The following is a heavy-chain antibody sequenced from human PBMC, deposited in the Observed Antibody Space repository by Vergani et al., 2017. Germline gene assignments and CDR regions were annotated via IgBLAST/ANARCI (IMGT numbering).Heavy chain of an antibody. Sequence: EAQQVESGGGLVNPGGSLRLSCAASGFTFSIYIMNWVRQALGKGLECVASISSSSSYIYYADSVKSRFTISRDNTKNSLHLQMNCLRAEDTAVYYWARDRSVRGGKEYGGQGTLVTVPS. CDR1: GFTFSIYI. V-gene: IGHV3-21*01. CDR3: ARDRSVRGGKEY. CDR2: ISSSSSYI. D-gene: IGHD3-10*02. J-gene: IGHJ4*02.